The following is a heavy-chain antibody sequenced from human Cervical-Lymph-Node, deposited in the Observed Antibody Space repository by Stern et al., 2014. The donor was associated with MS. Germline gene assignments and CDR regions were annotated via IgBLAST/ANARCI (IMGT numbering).Heavy chain of an antibody. CDR2: IIPILGLA. V-gene: IGHV1-69*09. J-gene: IGHJ5*02. CDR1: GGTFSSSYA. Sequence: QLVQSGAEVKKPGSSMNVSCKTSGGTFSSSYAITWMRQAPGQRLEWMGRIIPILGLANYAQKFQGRVTITADTSTSTTYMEMSSLGSEDTAVYYCARGVVSNRAAATLHNLFDPWGQGTLVTVSS. D-gene: IGHD2-15*01. CDR3: ARGVVSNRAAATLHNLFDP.